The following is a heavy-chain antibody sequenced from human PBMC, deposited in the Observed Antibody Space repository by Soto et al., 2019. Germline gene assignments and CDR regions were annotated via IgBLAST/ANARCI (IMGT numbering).Heavy chain of an antibody. V-gene: IGHV3-23*01. CDR2: ISGSGTMK. CDR1: GFTFRNHA. CDR3: AKEAEENEQVPIPGDN. J-gene: IGHJ4*02. D-gene: IGHD2-2*02. Sequence: GGSLRLSCVASGFTFRNHAMTWVRQAPGKGLEWVSGISGSGTMKYYADSVRGHFTISRENAKNTLHLQMDNLRVEDTAVYYCAKEAEENEQVPIPGDNWGQGTLVTVSS.